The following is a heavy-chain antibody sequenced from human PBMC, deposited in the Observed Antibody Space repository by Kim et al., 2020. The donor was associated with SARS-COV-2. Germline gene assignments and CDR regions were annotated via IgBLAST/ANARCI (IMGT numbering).Heavy chain of an antibody. Sequence: SETLSLTCAVYGGSFSGYYWSWIRQPPGKGLEWIGEINHSGSTNYNPSLKSRVTISVDTSKNQFSLKLSSVTAADTAVYYCARGPQGGRGYSYGYSYWGQGTLVTVSS. CDR1: GGSFSGYY. J-gene: IGHJ4*02. CDR2: INHSGST. D-gene: IGHD5-18*01. V-gene: IGHV4-34*01. CDR3: ARGPQGGRGYSYGYSY.